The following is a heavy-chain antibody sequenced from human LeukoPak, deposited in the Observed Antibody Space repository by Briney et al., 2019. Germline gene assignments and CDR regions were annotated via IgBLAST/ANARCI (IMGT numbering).Heavy chain of an antibody. Sequence: GRSLRLSCAASGFTFSSYAMHWVRQAPGKGLEWVAVISYDGSDKYYADSVKGRFTISRDNSKNTLYLQMNSLRAEDTAVYYCARGIVVPPGPLDYWGQGTLVTVSP. V-gene: IGHV3-30*04. CDR1: GFTFSSYA. D-gene: IGHD3-22*01. J-gene: IGHJ4*02. CDR3: ARGIVVPPGPLDY. CDR2: ISYDGSDK.